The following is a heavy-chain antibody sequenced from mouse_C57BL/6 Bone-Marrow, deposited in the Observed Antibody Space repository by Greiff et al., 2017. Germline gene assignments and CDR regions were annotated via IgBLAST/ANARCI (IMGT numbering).Heavy chain of an antibody. CDR1: GFSFNTYA. Sequence: GGGLVQPKGSLKLSCAASGFSFNTYAMNWVRQAPGKGLEWVARIRSKSNNYATYYADSVKDRFTISRDDSESMLYLQMNNLKTEDTAMYYCVRHDYDGGYAMDYWGQGTSVTVSS. CDR3: VRHDYDGGYAMDY. D-gene: IGHD2-4*01. J-gene: IGHJ4*01. V-gene: IGHV10-1*01. CDR2: IRSKSNNYAT.